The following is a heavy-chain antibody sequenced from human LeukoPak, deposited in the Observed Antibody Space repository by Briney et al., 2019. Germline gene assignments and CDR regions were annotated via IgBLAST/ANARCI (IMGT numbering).Heavy chain of an antibody. D-gene: IGHD3-10*01. J-gene: IGHJ4*02. CDR1: GFSFNAYA. CDR3: AKDHDNTDSYYYFDS. V-gene: IGHV3-23*01. Sequence: GGSLRISCAASGFSFNAYAMTWVRQAPGKGLEWVSSITKTGRTTSCTGSVKGRFTISRDNSKNTLHLQMNRLRVEDTALYFCAKDHDNTDSYYYFDSWGLGTLVTVSS. CDR2: ITKTGRTT.